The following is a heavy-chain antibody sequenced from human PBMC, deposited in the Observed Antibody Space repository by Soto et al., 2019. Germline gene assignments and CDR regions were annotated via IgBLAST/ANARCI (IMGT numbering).Heavy chain of an antibody. D-gene: IGHD1-26*01. V-gene: IGHV3-23*01. Sequence: PGGSLRLSCAASGFTFSSYAMSWVRQAPGKGLEWVSAISGSGGSTYYADSVKGRFTISRDNSKNTLYLQMNSLRAEDTAVYYCAKDLVPPYLVSGSYYRAWGQGTLVTVSS. CDR1: GFTFSSYA. CDR2: ISGSGGST. CDR3: AKDLVPPYLVSGSYYRA. J-gene: IGHJ5*02.